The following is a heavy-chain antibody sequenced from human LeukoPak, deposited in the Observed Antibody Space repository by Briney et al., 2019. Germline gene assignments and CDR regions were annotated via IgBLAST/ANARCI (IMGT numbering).Heavy chain of an antibody. CDR2: INHSGST. CDR1: GGSFSGYY. Sequence: PSETLSLTCAVYGGSFSGYYWSWIRQPPGKGLEWIGEINHSGSTNYNPSLKSRVTIFVDTSKNQFSLKLTSVTAADTAVYFCAKGGRLPGYWGQGTLVTVSS. V-gene: IGHV4-34*01. CDR3: AKGGRLPGY. J-gene: IGHJ4*02. D-gene: IGHD3-10*01.